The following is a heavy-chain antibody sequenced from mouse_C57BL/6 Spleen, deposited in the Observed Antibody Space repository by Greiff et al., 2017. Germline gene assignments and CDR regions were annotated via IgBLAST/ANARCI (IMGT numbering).Heavy chain of an antibody. CDR3: ARGGTMDYDAWFAY. D-gene: IGHD2-4*01. V-gene: IGHV1-7*01. J-gene: IGHJ3*01. CDR1: GYTFTSYW. Sequence: QVQLQQSGAELAKPGASVKLSCKASGYTFTSYWMHWVKQRPGQGLEWIGYINPSSGYTKYNQKFKDKATLTVDKSSSTAYMQLSSLTSEDSAVYYCARGGTMDYDAWFAYWGQGTLVTVSA. CDR2: INPSSGYT.